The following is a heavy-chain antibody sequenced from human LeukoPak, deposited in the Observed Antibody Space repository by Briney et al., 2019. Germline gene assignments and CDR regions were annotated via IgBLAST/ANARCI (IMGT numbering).Heavy chain of an antibody. V-gene: IGHV4-39*07. CDR2: IYYSGST. CDR3: ARGRYRDWFDS. D-gene: IGHD2-2*02. Sequence: SETLSLTCTVSGGSISSSSYYWGWIRQPPGKGLEWIGSIYYSGSTYYNPSLKSRVTISVDTSKNQFSLKLSSVTAADTAVYYCARGRYRDWFDSWGQGTLVIVSS. CDR1: GGSISSSSYY. J-gene: IGHJ5*01.